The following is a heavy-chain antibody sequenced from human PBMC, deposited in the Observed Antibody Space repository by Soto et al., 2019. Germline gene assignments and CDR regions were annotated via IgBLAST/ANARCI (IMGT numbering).Heavy chain of an antibody. CDR1: GFSFSTYN. D-gene: IGHD6-19*01. CDR2: ISSRSSTI. CDR3: ARAIAVGSTSLDY. V-gene: IGHV3-48*02. Sequence: GGSLRLSCAASGFSFSTYNMNWVRQAPGRGLEWVSYISSRSSTIYHADSVKGRFTISRDNTKNSLYLQMDSLRDEDTAVYFCARAIAVGSTSLDYWGLGTRVTVSS. J-gene: IGHJ4*02.